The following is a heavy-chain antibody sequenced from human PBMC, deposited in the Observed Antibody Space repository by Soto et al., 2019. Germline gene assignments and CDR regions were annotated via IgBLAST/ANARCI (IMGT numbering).Heavy chain of an antibody. Sequence: SVKVSCKASGGTFSSYAIRWVRQAPGQGLEWMGGIIPIFGTANYAQKFQGRVTITADESTSTAYMELSSLRSEDTAVYYCASLDPYSGYDFYFDYWGQGTLVTVSS. CDR2: IIPIFGTA. CDR3: ASLDPYSGYDFYFDY. CDR1: GGTFSSYA. J-gene: IGHJ4*02. D-gene: IGHD5-12*01. V-gene: IGHV1-69*13.